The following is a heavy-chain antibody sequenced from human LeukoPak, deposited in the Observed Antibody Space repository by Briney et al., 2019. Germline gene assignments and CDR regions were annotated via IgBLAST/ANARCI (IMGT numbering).Heavy chain of an antibody. CDR2: ISSSSSTI. CDR1: GFTFSSYS. V-gene: IGHV3-48*01. CDR3: ARLRPPSSGYYYAFDY. J-gene: IGHJ4*02. Sequence: PGGSLRLYCAASGFTFSSYSMNWVRQAPGKGLEWVSYISSSSSTIYYADSVKGRFTISRDNAKNSLYLQMNSLRAEDTAVYYCARLRPPSSGYYYAFDYWGQGTLVTVSS. D-gene: IGHD3-22*01.